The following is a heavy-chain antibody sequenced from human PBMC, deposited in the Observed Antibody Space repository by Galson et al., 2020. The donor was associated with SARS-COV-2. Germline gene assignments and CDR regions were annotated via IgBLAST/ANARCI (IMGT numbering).Heavy chain of an antibody. Sequence: SETLSLTCAVSGDSISSHKWWSCVRQSPGKGLAWIGEIHHSGSTNYHPSLTSRVTMSLDKSNDQFSLNLKSVTAADTAVYYCTRGDTVTTSGNWFDPWGQGTLVTVSS. CDR2: IHHSGST. D-gene: IGHD4-4*01. J-gene: IGHJ5*02. CDR3: TRGDTVTTSGNWFDP. CDR1: GDSISSHKW. V-gene: IGHV4-4*02.